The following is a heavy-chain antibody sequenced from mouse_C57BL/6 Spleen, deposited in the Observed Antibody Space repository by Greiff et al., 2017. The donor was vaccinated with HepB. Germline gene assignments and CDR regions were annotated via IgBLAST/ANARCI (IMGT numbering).Heavy chain of an antibody. CDR1: GFTFSSYA. D-gene: IGHD4-1*01. CDR2: ISSGGDYI. CDR3: TREDWDYAMDY. V-gene: IGHV5-9-1*02. J-gene: IGHJ4*01. Sequence: DVHLVESGEGLVKPGGSLKLSCAASGFTFSSYAMSWVRQTPEKRLEWVAYISSGGDYIYYADTVKGRFTISRDNARNTLYLQMSSLKSEDTAMYYCTREDWDYAMDYWGQGTSVTVSS.